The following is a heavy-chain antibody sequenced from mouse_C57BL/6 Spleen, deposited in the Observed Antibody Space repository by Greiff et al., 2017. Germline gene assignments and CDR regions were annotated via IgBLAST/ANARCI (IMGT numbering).Heavy chain of an antibody. CDR3: AREGDYYFDY. V-gene: IGHV1-26*01. CDR2: INPNNGGT. J-gene: IGHJ2*01. CDR1: GYTFTDYY. Sequence: VQLQQSGPELVKPGASVKISCKASGYTFTDYYMNWVKQSPGQSLEWIGDINPNNGGTSYNQKFKGKATLTVDKSSSTAYMQLRSLTSEDSAVYYCAREGDYYFDYWGQGTTLTVSS.